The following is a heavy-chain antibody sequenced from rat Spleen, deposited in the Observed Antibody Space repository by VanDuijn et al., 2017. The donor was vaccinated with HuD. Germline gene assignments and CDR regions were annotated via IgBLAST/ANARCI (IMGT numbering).Heavy chain of an antibody. V-gene: IGHV2-47*01. CDR2: IWSHGGT. CDR3: ARGSAFFDY. J-gene: IGHJ2*01. CDR1: GLSLTSNS. D-gene: IGHD3-3*01. Sequence: QVQLRESGPGLVQPSQTLSLTCTVSGLSLTSNSVSWIRQPPGKGLEWMGVIWSHGGTDYNSGIKSRLSISRDTSKSQVFLKMNSLQTEDTAMYFCARGSAFFDYWGQGVMVTVSS.